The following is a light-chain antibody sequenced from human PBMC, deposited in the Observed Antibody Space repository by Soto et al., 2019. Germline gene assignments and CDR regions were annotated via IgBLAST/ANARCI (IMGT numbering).Light chain of an antibody. V-gene: IGKV3D-15*01. J-gene: IGKJ4*01. Sequence: EIVMTQSPGTLSVSTEEGATLSCRASQSVDRNLAWYQQKPGQAPRLLIYIASTRTTGIPDRFSGRGSGTEFSLTISRLQSEDFAVYYCQQYDSWPLTFGGGTKVEIK. CDR1: QSVDRN. CDR3: QQYDSWPLT. CDR2: IAS.